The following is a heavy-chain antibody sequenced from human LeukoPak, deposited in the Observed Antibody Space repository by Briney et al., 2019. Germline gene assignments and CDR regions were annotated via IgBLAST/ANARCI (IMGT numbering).Heavy chain of an antibody. CDR2: IYPDDSDT. D-gene: IGHD2-15*01. J-gene: IGHJ4*02. CDR3: ARRHCSGGSCYGEFDY. CDR1: GYRFSNDW. V-gene: IGHV5-51*01. Sequence: GESLKISCKGSGYRFSNDWIGWVRQMPGKGLEWMGIIYPDDSDTKYSPSFQGQVSISADKSINTAYLQWGSLKASATAMYYCARRHCSGGSCYGEFDYWGQGTLVTVSS.